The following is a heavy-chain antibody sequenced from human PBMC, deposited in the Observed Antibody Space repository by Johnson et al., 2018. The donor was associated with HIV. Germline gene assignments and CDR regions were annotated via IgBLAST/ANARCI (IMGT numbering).Heavy chain of an antibody. CDR2: IRYDGSNK. D-gene: IGHD6-19*01. V-gene: IGHV3-30*02. Sequence: QVQLVESGGGVVQPGGSLRLSCVASGFTFSNYGMHWVRQAPGKGLEWVAFIRYDGSNKYYADSVKGRFTISRDNSKNTLYLQMNSLRAEDTAVYYCAKKQWPEDDAFDIWGQGTMVTVSS. CDR3: AKKQWPEDDAFDI. J-gene: IGHJ3*02. CDR1: GFTFSNYG.